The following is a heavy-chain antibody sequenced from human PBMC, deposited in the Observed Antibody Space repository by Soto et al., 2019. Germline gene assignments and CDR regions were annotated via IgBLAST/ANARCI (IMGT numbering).Heavy chain of an antibody. CDR1: GGSISSGGYY. CDR3: ARRWGYMKSLYYYYGMDV. J-gene: IGHJ6*02. CDR2: IYYSGST. Sequence: QVQLQESGPGLVKPSQTLSLTCTVSGGSISSGGYYWSWIRQHPGKGLEWIGYIYYSGSTYYNPSLKSRVTISVDTSKNQFSLKRSSVTAADTAVYYCARRWGYMKSLYYYYGMDVWGQGTTVTVSS. D-gene: IGHD5-12*01. V-gene: IGHV4-31*03.